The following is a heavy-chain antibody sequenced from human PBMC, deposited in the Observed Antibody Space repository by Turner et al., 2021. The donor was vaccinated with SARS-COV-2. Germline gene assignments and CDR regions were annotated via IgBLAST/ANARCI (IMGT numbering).Heavy chain of an antibody. Sequence: ELQLLESGGGVVQPGGSLRLSSAASGSPISSYAMSWVRQAPGKGVEGVSAISGSGGITYYADAVKGRSIISRDNSKNTLDQQMISLRADDTAVYYCAKADRVMIVVVITLFDYWGQGTLVTVSS. CDR3: AKADRVMIVVVITLFDY. CDR2: ISGSGGIT. CDR1: GSPISSYA. D-gene: IGHD3-22*01. J-gene: IGHJ4*02. V-gene: IGHV3-23*01.